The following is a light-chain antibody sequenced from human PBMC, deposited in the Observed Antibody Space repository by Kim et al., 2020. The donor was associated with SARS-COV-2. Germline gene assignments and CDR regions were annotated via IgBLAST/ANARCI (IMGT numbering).Light chain of an antibody. Sequence: QSVLTQPPSASGTPGQRVILSCSGSSSNIGKNNVYWYQQFPGTAPKLLIYRNNQRPSGVPDRFSGSKSGTSASLAISGLRSEDEADYYCAAWDDSLSGVFGGGTQLTVL. CDR2: RNN. CDR1: SSNIGKNN. V-gene: IGLV1-47*01. CDR3: AAWDDSLSGV. J-gene: IGLJ3*02.